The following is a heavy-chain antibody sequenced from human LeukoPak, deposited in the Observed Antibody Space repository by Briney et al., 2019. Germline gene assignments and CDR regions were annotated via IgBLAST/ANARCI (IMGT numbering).Heavy chain of an antibody. V-gene: IGHV4-59*01. CDR2: IYYTGST. CDR1: GGSIRSYY. Sequence: SETLSLTRIVSGGSIRSYYWSWIRQPPGRGLEWIGYIYYTGSTNYNPSLKSRVTISVDTSKNQFSLKLSSVTAADTAVYYCARGALTYYYDSSGPSPASFFDYWGQGTLVTVSS. J-gene: IGHJ4*02. D-gene: IGHD3-22*01. CDR3: ARGALTYYYDSSGPSPASFFDY.